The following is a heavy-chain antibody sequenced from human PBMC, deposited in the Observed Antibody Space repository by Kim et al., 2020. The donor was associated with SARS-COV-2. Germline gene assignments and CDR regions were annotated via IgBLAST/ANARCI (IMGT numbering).Heavy chain of an antibody. CDR3: ASVRSSWERLPPAY. D-gene: IGHD6-13*01. V-gene: IGHV3-74*01. CDR2: INIDGITT. CDR1: GFTFSNYW. J-gene: IGHJ4*02. Sequence: GGSLRLSCAASGFTFSNYWMHWVRQAPGKGLVWISHINIDGITTTYADSVKGRFTISRDNAKNTLYLQMNSLRAEDTAVYYCASVRSSWERLPPAYWGQGTLVTVSS.